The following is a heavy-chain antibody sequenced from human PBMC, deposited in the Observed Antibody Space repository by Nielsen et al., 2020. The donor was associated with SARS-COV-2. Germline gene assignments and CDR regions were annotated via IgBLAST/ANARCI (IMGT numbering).Heavy chain of an antibody. CDR3: ARGGRITFGGADDAFDI. V-gene: IGHV4-30-2*01. CDR2: IYHRGTT. CDR1: GGSISSGGSC. J-gene: IGHJ3*02. Sequence: SETLSLACAVSGGSISSGGSCCSWIRQPPGKGREWIGYIYHRGTTYYNPSLKSRVTISVDRSKNQFSLKLSSVTAADTAVYYGARGGRITFGGADDAFDIWGQGTMVTVSS. D-gene: IGHD3-16*01.